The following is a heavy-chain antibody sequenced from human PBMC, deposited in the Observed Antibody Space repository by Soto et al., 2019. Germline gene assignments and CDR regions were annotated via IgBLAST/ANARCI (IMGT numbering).Heavy chain of an antibody. D-gene: IGHD6-19*01. CDR2: IYHSGST. CDR3: ARDSSWYPRNGWFDP. CDR1: GGSISSSNW. Sequence: SETLSLTCAVSGGSISSSNWWSWVRQPPGKGLEWIGEIYHSGSTNYNPSLKSRVTISVDKSKNQFPLKLSSVTAADTAVYYCARDSSWYPRNGWFDPWGQGTLVTVSS. V-gene: IGHV4-4*02. J-gene: IGHJ5*02.